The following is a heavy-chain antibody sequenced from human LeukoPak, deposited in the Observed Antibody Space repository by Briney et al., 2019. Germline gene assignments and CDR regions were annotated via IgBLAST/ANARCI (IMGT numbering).Heavy chain of an antibody. CDR2: INPSGGSA. CDR1: GYTFTSYY. Sequence: ASVKVSCKASGYTFTSYYIHWVRQAPGQGLEWMGIINPSGGSASYAQKFEGRVTMTRDTSTSTVYMELSSLRSDDTAVYYCARDQLRYYGSGSYYSDMDVWGQGTTVTVSS. CDR3: ARDQLRYYGSGSYYSDMDV. V-gene: IGHV1-46*01. D-gene: IGHD3-10*01. J-gene: IGHJ6*02.